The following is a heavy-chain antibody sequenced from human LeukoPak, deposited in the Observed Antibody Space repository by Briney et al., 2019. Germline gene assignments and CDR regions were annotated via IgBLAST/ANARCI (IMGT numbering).Heavy chain of an antibody. CDR2: IKQDGSEK. D-gene: IGHD5-12*01. V-gene: IGHV3-7*03. J-gene: IGHJ4*02. Sequence: PGGSLRLSCAASGFTFSSYWMSWVRQAPGKGLEWVANIKQDGSEKYYVDSVKGRFTISRDNAKNSLCLQMNSLRAEDTAVYYCASGVVATKFDYWGQGTLVTVSS. CDR3: ASGVVATKFDY. CDR1: GFTFSSYW.